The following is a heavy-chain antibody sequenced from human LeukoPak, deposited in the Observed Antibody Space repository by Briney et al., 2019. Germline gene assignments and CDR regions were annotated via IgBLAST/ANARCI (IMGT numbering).Heavy chain of an antibody. D-gene: IGHD2-2*01. CDR2: INSDGSST. CDR3: ARRVVVPAAPYYFDY. CDR1: GFIFSSYW. J-gene: IGHJ4*02. V-gene: IGHV3-74*01. Sequence: GGSLRLSCAASGFIFSSYWMHWVRQVPGKGLVWVSRINSDGSSTSYADSVKGRFTISRDNAKNTLYLQMNSLRAEDTAVYYCARRVVVPAAPYYFDYWGQGTLVTVSS.